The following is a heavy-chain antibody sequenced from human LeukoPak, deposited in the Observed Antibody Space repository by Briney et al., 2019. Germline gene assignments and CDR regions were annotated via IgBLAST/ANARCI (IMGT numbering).Heavy chain of an antibody. CDR3: AKDSRHYYFDY. J-gene: IGHJ4*02. D-gene: IGHD3-3*02. CDR1: GFTFSSYG. Sequence: GGSLRLSCAASGFTFSSYGMHWVRQAPGKGLEWVAVISDDGIKIYYADYVKGRFTIPRDKSKNTVYLQMNSLRADDTAVYYCAKDSRHYYFDYWGQGTLVTVSS. CDR2: ISDDGIKI. V-gene: IGHV3-30*18.